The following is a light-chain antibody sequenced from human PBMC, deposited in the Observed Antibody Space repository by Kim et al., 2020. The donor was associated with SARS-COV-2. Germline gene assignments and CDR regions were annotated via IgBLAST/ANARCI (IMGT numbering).Light chain of an antibody. CDR1: QSHVHGDGDTF. Sequence: PAAISCRYSQSHVHGDGDTFLDWYVLKPGQSPQPLIYFGSYRAYGVPGRFSASVSGTEYTLRISRVEAEDVGIYYCMQVIQTPVTFGEGTKVDIK. CDR2: FGS. J-gene: IGKJ4*01. V-gene: IGKV2-28*01. CDR3: MQVIQTPVT.